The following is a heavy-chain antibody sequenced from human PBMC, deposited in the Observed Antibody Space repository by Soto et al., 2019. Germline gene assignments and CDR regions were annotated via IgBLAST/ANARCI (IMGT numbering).Heavy chain of an antibody. J-gene: IGHJ6*02. D-gene: IGHD4-17*01. V-gene: IGHV1-2*04. Sequence: ASVKVSCKASGYTFTGYYMHWVRQAPGQGLEWMGWINPNSGGTNYAQRFQGWVTMTRDTSISTAYMELSSLRSEDTAVYYCGRTGTTHYYYYGMDVWGQGTTVTVSS. CDR2: INPNSGGT. CDR1: GYTFTGYY. CDR3: GRTGTTHYYYYGMDV.